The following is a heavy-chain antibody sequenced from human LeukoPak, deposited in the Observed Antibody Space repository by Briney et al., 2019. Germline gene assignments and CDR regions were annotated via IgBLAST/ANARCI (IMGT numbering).Heavy chain of an antibody. J-gene: IGHJ6*04. CDR2: IWYDGSNK. CDR3: AREVAAGRYYYYGMDV. D-gene: IGHD6-13*01. V-gene: IGHV3-33*01. CDR1: GFTFSSYG. Sequence: PGGSLRLSCAASGFTFSSYGMHWVRQAPGKGLEWVAVIWYDGSNKYYADSVKGRFTISRDNSKNTLYLQMNSLRAEDTAVYYCAREVAAGRYYYYGMDVWGKGTTVTVSS.